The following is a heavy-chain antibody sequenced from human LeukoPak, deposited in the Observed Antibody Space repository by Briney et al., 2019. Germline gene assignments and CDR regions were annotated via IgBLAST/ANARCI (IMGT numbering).Heavy chain of an antibody. D-gene: IGHD6-19*01. CDR2: ISSRSTVI. V-gene: IGHV3-48*01. J-gene: IGHJ4*02. Sequence: PGGSLRLSCAASGFTFSTYSMTWVRQAPGKGLEWVSYISSRSTVIYYADSLRGRFTISRDNAKNSLYLQVNSLRVEDTALYFCAREAVAGRGFVYWGQGALVTVSS. CDR3: AREAVAGRGFVY. CDR1: GFTFSTYS.